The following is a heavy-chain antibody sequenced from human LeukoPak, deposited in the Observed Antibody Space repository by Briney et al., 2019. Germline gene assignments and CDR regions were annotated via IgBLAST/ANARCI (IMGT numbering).Heavy chain of an antibody. CDR3: ARGTSSWYEGAFDI. Sequence: SETLPLTCTVSGGSISSGGYYWSWIRQHPGKGLEWIGYIYYSGSTNYNPSLKSRVTISVDTSKNQFSLKLSSVTAADTAVYYCARGTSSWYEGAFDIWGQGTMVTVSS. J-gene: IGHJ3*02. D-gene: IGHD6-13*01. CDR2: IYYSGST. V-gene: IGHV4-61*08. CDR1: GGSISSGGYY.